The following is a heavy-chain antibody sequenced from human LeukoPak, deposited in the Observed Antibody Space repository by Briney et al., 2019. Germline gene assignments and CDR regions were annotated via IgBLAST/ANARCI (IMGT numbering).Heavy chain of an antibody. D-gene: IGHD2-15*01. Sequence: PGGSLRLSCAASGFTFSNAWMSWVRQAPGKGLEWVGHIKSKTDVGTTDYAAPVKGRFTISRDDSKNTLYLQMNSLQTDDTAVYYCTTARSCSAGSRYFDYWGQGTLVTVSS. J-gene: IGHJ4*02. CDR1: GFTFSNAW. CDR3: TTARSCSAGSRYFDY. V-gene: IGHV3-15*01. CDR2: IKSKTDVGTT.